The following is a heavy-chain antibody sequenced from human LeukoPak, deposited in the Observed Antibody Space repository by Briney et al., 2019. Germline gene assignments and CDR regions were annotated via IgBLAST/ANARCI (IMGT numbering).Heavy chain of an antibody. CDR3: AKSPAVDAAFDI. CDR2: ISGSGGST. CDR1: GFTFSSFW. D-gene: IGHD4-23*01. J-gene: IGHJ3*02. Sequence: QPGGSLRLSCAASGFTFSSFWMHWVRQAPGKGLEWVSAISGSGGSTYYADSVKGRFTISRDNSKNTLYLQMNSLRAEDTAVYYCAKSPAVDAAFDIWGQGTMVTVSS. V-gene: IGHV3-23*01.